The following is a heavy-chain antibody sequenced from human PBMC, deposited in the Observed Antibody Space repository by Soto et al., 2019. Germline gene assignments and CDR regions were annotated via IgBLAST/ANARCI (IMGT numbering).Heavy chain of an antibody. CDR2: INPNSGGT. J-gene: IGHJ4*02. D-gene: IGHD6-13*01. CDR3: ARAEGIAAAALDY. CDR1: GYTFTGYY. V-gene: IGHV1-2*02. Sequence: GASVKVSCKASGYTFTGYYMHWVRQAPGQGLEWMGWINPNSGGTNYAQKFQGRVTMTRDTSISTAYMELSRLRSDDTAVYYCARAEGIAAAALDYWGQGTLVTVA.